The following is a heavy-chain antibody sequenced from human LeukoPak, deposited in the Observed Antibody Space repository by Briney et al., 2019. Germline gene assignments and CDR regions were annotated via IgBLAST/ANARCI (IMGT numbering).Heavy chain of an antibody. Sequence: ASVKVSCKASGYTFTSYGISWVRQAPGQGLEWMGWISAYNGNTNYAQKLQGRVTMTTDTSTSTAYMELRSLRSDDTAVYYCARDSSHYDILTGYTVPKKFDYWGQGTLVTVSS. V-gene: IGHV1-18*01. CDR3: ARDSSHYDILTGYTVPKKFDY. CDR2: ISAYNGNT. CDR1: GYTFTSYG. D-gene: IGHD3-9*01. J-gene: IGHJ4*02.